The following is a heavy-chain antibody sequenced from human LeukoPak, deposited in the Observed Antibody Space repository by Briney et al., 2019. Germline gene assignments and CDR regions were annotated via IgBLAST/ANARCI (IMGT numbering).Heavy chain of an antibody. Sequence: GAPVKVSCKASGGTFSSYAISWVRQAPGQGLEWMGGIIPIFGTANYAQKFQGRVTITADESTSTAYMELSSLRSEDTAVYYCAREGYSGHYFDYWGQGTLVTVSS. V-gene: IGHV1-69*13. CDR2: IIPIFGTA. CDR1: GGTFSSYA. CDR3: AREGYSGHYFDY. J-gene: IGHJ4*02. D-gene: IGHD6-13*01.